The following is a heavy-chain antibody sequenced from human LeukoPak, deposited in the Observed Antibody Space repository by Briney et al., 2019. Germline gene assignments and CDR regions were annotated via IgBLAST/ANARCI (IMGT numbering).Heavy chain of an antibody. CDR2: IYHSGIT. Sequence: SETLSLTCAVSGASISSGGYSWSWIRQPPGKGLEWIGYIYHSGITYYNPSLKSRVTISVDKSKNQFSLNLSSVTAADTAVYYCARGSDLRPPHFFDCWGQGTLVTVSS. V-gene: IGHV4-30-2*01. J-gene: IGHJ4*02. D-gene: IGHD2-21*02. CDR1: GASISSGGYS. CDR3: ARGSDLRPPHFFDC.